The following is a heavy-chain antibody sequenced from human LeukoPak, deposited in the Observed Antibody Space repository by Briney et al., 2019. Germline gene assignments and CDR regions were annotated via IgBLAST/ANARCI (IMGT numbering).Heavy chain of an antibody. CDR1: GGSITDYY. CDR3: AGSTGYCSGGSCYSMGYYYYYMDV. V-gene: IGHV4-59*01. CDR2: IYYSGTT. Sequence: PSETLSLTCTVPGGSITDYYWSWIRQPPGKGLEWIGYIYYSGTTNYNPSLKSRVTISVDTSKNQFSLNLNSVTAADTAVYYCAGSTGYCSGGSCYSMGYYYYYMDVWGKGTTVTVSS. D-gene: IGHD2-15*01. J-gene: IGHJ6*03.